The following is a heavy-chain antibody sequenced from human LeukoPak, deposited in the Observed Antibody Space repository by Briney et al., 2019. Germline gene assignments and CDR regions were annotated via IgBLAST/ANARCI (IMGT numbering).Heavy chain of an antibody. V-gene: IGHV4-61*02. Sequence: TSETLSLTCTVSGGAISSGSYYWSWIRQPAGKGLEWIGRIYTSGSTNYNPSLKSRVTISVDTSKNQLSLKLSSVTAADTAVYYCARDPGAAFNWFDPWRQGTLVTVSS. CDR1: GGAISSGSYY. CDR3: ARDPGAAFNWFDP. J-gene: IGHJ5*02. D-gene: IGHD2-15*01. CDR2: IYTSGST.